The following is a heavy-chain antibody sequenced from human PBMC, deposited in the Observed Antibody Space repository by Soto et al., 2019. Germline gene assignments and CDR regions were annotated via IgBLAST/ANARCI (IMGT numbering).Heavy chain of an antibody. V-gene: IGHV4-39*01. CDR1: GGSISSSSYY. J-gene: IGHJ4*02. CDR2: IYYSGST. D-gene: IGHD2-15*01. Sequence: SETLSLTCTVSGGSISSSSYYWGWIRQPPGKGLDWIGSIYYSGSTYYNPSLKSRVTISVDTSKNQFSLKLSSVTAADTAVYYCARQSRGYCSGGSCTGYYFDYWGQGTLVTVSS. CDR3: ARQSRGYCSGGSCTGYYFDY.